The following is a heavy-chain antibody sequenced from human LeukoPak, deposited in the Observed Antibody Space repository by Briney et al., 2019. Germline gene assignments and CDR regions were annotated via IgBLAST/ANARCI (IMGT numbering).Heavy chain of an antibody. CDR2: IYSGGST. J-gene: IGHJ3*02. Sequence: PGGSLRLSGAASGFTVSSNCMSWVRQAPGEGLEWVSVIYSGGSTYYADSVKGRFTISRHNSKNTLYLQMNSLRAEDTAVYYCARHFSSGWSIDAFDIWGQGTMVTVSS. CDR3: ARHFSSGWSIDAFDI. CDR1: GFTVSSNC. V-gene: IGHV3-53*04. D-gene: IGHD6-19*01.